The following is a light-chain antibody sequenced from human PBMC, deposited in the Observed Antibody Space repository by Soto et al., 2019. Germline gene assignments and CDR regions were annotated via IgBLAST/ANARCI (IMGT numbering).Light chain of an antibody. CDR2: EDN. Sequence: QLVLTQPASVSGSPGQSITISCTGTSSDVGSYNLVSWFQQHPGKVPKLMIYEDNKRPSGVSNRFSGSKSGNTASLTISGLQAEDESDYYCCSYAGSSIVVFGGGTKLTVL. CDR3: CSYAGSSIVV. V-gene: IGLV2-23*01. CDR1: SSDVGSYNL. J-gene: IGLJ2*01.